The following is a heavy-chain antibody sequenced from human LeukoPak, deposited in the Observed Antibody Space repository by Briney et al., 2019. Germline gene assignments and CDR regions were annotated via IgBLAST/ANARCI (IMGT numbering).Heavy chain of an antibody. J-gene: IGHJ4*02. V-gene: IGHV4-31*03. CDR2: IYYSGST. Sequence: SETLSLTCTVSGGSISSGGYYWSWIRQHPGKGLERIGYIYYSGSTYYNPSLKSRVTISVDTSKNQFSLKLSSVTAADTAVYYCARDYYDSSGYSHYDYWGQGTLITVSS. D-gene: IGHD3-22*01. CDR3: ARDYYDSSGYSHYDY. CDR1: GGSISSGGYY.